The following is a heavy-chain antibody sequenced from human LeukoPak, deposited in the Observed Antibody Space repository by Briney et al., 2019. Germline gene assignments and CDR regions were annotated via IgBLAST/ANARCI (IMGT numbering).Heavy chain of an antibody. J-gene: IGHJ5*02. CDR3: ARGDVVLVAALPDWFDP. CDR2: ISTYNGNT. CDR1: GYTFTSYG. D-gene: IGHD2-15*01. V-gene: IGHV1-18*01. Sequence: EASVKVSCKASGYTFTSYGISWVRQAPGQGLEWMGWISTYNGNTNYAQKLQGRVTMTTDTSTTTAYMELRSLRSDDTAVYYCARGDVVLVAALPDWFDPWGQGTLVTVSS.